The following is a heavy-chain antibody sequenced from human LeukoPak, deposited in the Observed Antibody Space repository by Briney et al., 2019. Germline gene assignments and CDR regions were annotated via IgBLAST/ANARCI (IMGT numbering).Heavy chain of an antibody. CDR3: ATGGTDSCYTGNAY. CDR2: ICVSDGST. CDR1: GFTFSSYA. J-gene: IGHJ4*02. V-gene: IGHV3-23*01. Sequence: GGSLRLSCAASGFTFSSYAMSWVRQAPGKGLEWVSSICVSDGSTYYADSVKGRFLISRDNSKDTLYLQMNRLRAEDTARYYCATGGTDSCYTGNAYWGQGALVTVSS. D-gene: IGHD2-15*01.